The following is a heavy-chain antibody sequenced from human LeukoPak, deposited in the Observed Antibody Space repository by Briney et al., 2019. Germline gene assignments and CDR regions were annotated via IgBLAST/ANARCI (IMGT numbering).Heavy chain of an antibody. V-gene: IGHV1-2*06. J-gene: IGHJ3*02. CDR1: GYTFTGYY. CDR3: ARDVYCVKGVCYSAFDI. CDR2: INPNSGGT. D-gene: IGHD2-8*01. Sequence: ASVKVSCKASGYTFTGYYMHWVRQAPGQGLEWMGRINPNSGGTNYAQKFQGRVTMTRDTSISTAYMELSRLRSDDTAVYYCARDVYCVKGVCYSAFDIWGQGTMVTVSS.